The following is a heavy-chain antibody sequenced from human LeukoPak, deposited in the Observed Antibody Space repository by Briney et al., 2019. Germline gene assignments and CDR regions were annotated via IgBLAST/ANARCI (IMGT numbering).Heavy chain of an antibody. V-gene: IGHV1-2*02. Sequence: ASVKVSCKTSGGTFSSYSISWVRQAPGQGLEWMGWINPNSGGTNYAQKFQGRVTMTRDTSISTAYMELSRLRSDDTAVYYCARDLARGYSGYEYDYWGQGTLVTVSS. J-gene: IGHJ4*02. CDR1: GGTFSSYS. CDR2: INPNSGGT. D-gene: IGHD5-12*01. CDR3: ARDLARGYSGYEYDY.